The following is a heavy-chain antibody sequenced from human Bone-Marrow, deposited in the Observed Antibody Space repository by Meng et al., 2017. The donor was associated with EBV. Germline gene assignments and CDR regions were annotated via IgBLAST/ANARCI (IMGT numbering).Heavy chain of an antibody. CDR3: SRDLAGADDY. V-gene: IGHV3-74*01. CDR1: GFPFSRYW. J-gene: IGHJ4*02. CDR2: LNEDGGVT. D-gene: IGHD1-14*01. Sequence: EVLLVESGGALVQPGGSLRLSCAASGFPFSRYWMHWVRQAPGQGLMWVSRLNEDGGVTDYADSVKGRFTISRDNARNTLYLQMNNLRAEDTATYFCSRDLAGADDYWGQGTLVTVSS.